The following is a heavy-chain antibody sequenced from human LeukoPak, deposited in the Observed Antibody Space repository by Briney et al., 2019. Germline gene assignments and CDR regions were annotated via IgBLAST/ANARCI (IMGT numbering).Heavy chain of an antibody. Sequence: GGSLRLSCAASGFTFDDYAMHWVRQIPGKGLEWVSSISWDSHSIAYADSVRGRFTMSRDNAKNSLYLLMNSLRPEDTALYYCAKGLYDSTGPFDYWGQGTLVTVSS. V-gene: IGHV3-9*01. D-gene: IGHD3-22*01. CDR3: AKGLYDSTGPFDY. CDR1: GFTFDDYA. CDR2: ISWDSHSI. J-gene: IGHJ4*02.